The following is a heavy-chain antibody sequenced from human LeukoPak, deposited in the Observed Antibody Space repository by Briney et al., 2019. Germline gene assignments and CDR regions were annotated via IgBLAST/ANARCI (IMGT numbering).Heavy chain of an antibody. CDR2: IKSKTDGGTT. V-gene: IGHV3-15*01. J-gene: IGHJ4*02. D-gene: IGHD2/OR15-2a*01. CDR3: TTLFRYFFDY. Sequence: GGSLRLSCAASGFIFNNAWMSWVRQAPGKGLEWVGRIKSKTDGGTTDYAAPVKGRVTISRGDSKNTLYLQMNSLKTEDTAVYYCTTLFRYFFDYWGQGTLVTVSS. CDR1: GFIFNNAW.